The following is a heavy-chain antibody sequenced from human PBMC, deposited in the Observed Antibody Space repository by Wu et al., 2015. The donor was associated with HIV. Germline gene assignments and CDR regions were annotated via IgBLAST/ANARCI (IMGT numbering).Heavy chain of an antibody. CDR1: GYTFTSYG. J-gene: IGHJ4*02. D-gene: IGHD1-14*01. Sequence: QVQLVQSGAEVKKPGASVKVSCKASGYTFTSYGISWVRQAPGQGLEWMGVINPSGGSTTYAQKLQGRVTMTRDTSTNTVYMELSSLRFEDTAVYYCARDQGAGLNYWGQGTLVTVSS. CDR2: INPSGGST. CDR3: ARDQGAGLNY. V-gene: IGHV1-46*01.